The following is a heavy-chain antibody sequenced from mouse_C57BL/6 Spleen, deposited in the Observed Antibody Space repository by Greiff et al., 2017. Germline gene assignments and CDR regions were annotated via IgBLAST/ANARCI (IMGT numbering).Heavy chain of an antibody. CDR3: ARGYYYYGRGGYFDV. V-gene: IGHV1-78*01. Sequence: VQLQQSDAELVKPGASVKISCKVSGYTFPDHTIHWMKQRPEQGLEWIGYIYPRDGSTKYNEKFKGKATLTADKSSSTAYMQLNSLTSEDSAVYFCARGYYYYGRGGYFDVWGTGTTVTVSS. D-gene: IGHD1-1*01. J-gene: IGHJ1*03. CDR1: GYTFPDHT. CDR2: IYPRDGST.